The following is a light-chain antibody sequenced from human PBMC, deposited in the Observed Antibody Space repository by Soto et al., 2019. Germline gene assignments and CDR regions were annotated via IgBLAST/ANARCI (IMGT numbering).Light chain of an antibody. V-gene: IGKV1-39*01. Sequence: DVQIPQSPSTLSASVGDRVTITCRASQSISRYLNWYQQKPGKAPKLLVYAASSLQSGVPSRFSGSGSGTDFTLTISSLQPEDFATYYCQQSYSTPPATFGQGTKVDIK. CDR1: QSISRY. J-gene: IGKJ1*01. CDR3: QQSYSTPPAT. CDR2: AAS.